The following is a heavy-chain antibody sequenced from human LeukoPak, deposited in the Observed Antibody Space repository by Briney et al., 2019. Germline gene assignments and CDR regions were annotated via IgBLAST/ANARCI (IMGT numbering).Heavy chain of an antibody. CDR3: ARVGYSGWNLEY. D-gene: IGHD5-12*01. CDR1: GFTFRSYW. Sequence: GGPLRLSCAASGFTFRSYWMSWVRQAPGEGLEWVANINQGGSVKYYVDSVKGRFTISRDDAKNSLYVQMNSLRDEDTAVYYCARVGYSGWNLEYWGQGTLVTVSS. J-gene: IGHJ4*02. V-gene: IGHV3-7*01. CDR2: INQGGSVK.